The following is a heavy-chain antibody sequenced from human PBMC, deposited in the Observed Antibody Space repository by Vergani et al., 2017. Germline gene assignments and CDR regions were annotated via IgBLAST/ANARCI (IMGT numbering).Heavy chain of an antibody. Sequence: EVQLLESGGGLVQPGGSLRLSCAASGFTFSSYAMSWVRQAPGEGLEWVSAISGSGGSTYYADSVKGRFTISRDNSKNTLYLQMNSLRADDTAVYYCAKSVEMATSPFDYWGQGTLVTVSS. J-gene: IGHJ4*02. CDR2: ISGSGGST. CDR1: GFTFSSYA. V-gene: IGHV3-23*01. CDR3: AKSVEMATSPFDY. D-gene: IGHD5-24*01.